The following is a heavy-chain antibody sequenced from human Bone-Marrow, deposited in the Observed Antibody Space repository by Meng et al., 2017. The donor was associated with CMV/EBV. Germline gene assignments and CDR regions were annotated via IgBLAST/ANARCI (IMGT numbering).Heavy chain of an antibody. V-gene: IGHV4-31*03. D-gene: IGHD2-2*02. Sequence: SETLSLTCTVSGDSFSSGDYYWNWIRQHPGKGLEWIGNIYHSGSTDYHPSLRSRLTISIDTSKNQFSLKLRSVTAADTAVYYCARGGSLGCSSFSCYTGNWFDPWGQGTLVTVSS. J-gene: IGHJ5*01. CDR3: ARGGSLGCSSFSCYTGNWFDP. CDR2: IYHSGST. CDR1: GDSFSSGDYY.